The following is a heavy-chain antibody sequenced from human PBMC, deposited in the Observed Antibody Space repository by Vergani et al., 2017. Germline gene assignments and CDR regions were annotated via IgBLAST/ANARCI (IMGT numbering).Heavy chain of an antibody. Sequence: QVQLQQWGAGLLKPSETLSLTCAVYGGSFSGYYWSWIRQPPGKGLEWIGEINHSGSTNYNPSLKSRVTISVDTSKNQFSLKLSSVTAEDTAVYYCVRAGTMVRGVMDDYWGQGTLVTVSS. CDR3: VRAGTMVRGVMDDY. V-gene: IGHV4-34*01. D-gene: IGHD3-10*01. CDR1: GGSFSGYY. CDR2: INHSGST. J-gene: IGHJ4*02.